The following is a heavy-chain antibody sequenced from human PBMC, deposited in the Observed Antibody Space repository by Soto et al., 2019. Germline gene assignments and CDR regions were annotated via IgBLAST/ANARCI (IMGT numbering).Heavy chain of an antibody. D-gene: IGHD3-22*01. V-gene: IGHV1-24*01. CDR1: GYTLTELS. CDR3: ATGGSRYYDSSGYYAPPDY. CDR2: FDPEDGET. J-gene: IGHJ4*02. Sequence: QVQLVQSGAEVKKPGASVKDSCKVSGYTLTELSMHWVRQAPGKGLEWMGGFDPEDGETIYAQKFQGRVTMTEDTSTDTAYMELSSLRSEDTAVYYCATGGSRYYDSSGYYAPPDYWGQGTLVTVSS.